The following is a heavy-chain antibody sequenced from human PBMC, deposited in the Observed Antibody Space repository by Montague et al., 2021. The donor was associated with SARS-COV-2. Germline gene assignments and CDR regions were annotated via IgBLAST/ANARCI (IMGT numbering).Heavy chain of an antibody. CDR2: IYTSGST. D-gene: IGHD3-22*01. Sequence: TLSLTCTVSGGSISSGSYYWSWIRQPAGKGLEWIGRIYTSGSTNYNPSLKSRVTISVDTSKNQFSLKLSSVTAADTAVYYCARVRGITMIVVVIAGAFDIWGQGTMVTVSS. J-gene: IGHJ3*02. CDR3: ARVRGITMIVVVIAGAFDI. CDR1: GGSISSGSYY. V-gene: IGHV4-61*02.